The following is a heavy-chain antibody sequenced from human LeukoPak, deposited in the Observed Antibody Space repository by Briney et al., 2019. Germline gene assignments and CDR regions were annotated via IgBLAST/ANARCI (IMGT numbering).Heavy chain of an antibody. CDR3: ARDKHISGWNWFDP. CDR1: GFTFSDYY. D-gene: IGHD6-19*01. J-gene: IGHJ5*02. CDR2: ISNTAMTI. Sequence: PGGSLRLSCAASGFTFSDYYMSWIRQAPGKGLEWVSYISNTAMTISYADSVKGRFTISRDNSKNSLYLQMDSLRADDTAVYYCARDKHISGWNWFDPWGQGTLVTVSS. V-gene: IGHV3-11*01.